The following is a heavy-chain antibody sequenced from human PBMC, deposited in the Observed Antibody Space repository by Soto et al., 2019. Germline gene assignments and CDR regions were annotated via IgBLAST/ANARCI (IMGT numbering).Heavy chain of an antibody. CDR1: GGSFSDYY. Sequence: QVQLQQWGAGLLKPSETLSLTCAVYGGSFSDYYWTWIRQPPGKGLEWVGEVNHSGSTNYNPSLKSRVPISVDTSKNQFSLKLSSVTAADSAVYFCARDRVLGITGTEAYYYYTMDVWGQGTTVTVSS. CDR2: VNHSGST. J-gene: IGHJ6*02. CDR3: ARDRVLGITGTEAYYYYTMDV. V-gene: IGHV4-34*01. D-gene: IGHD1-7*01.